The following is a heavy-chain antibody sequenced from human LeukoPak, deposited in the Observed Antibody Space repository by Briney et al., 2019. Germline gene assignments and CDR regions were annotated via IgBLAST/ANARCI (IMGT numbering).Heavy chain of an antibody. D-gene: IGHD4-17*01. V-gene: IGHV3-21*01. CDR3: ARDTSSYGPIDY. CDR1: GFTFSSYS. CDR2: ISSSSSYI. Sequence: GGSLRLSCAASGFTFSSYSMNWVRQAPGKGLEWVSSISSSSSYIYYADSVKGRFTISRDNAKNSLYLQMNSLRAEDTAEYYCARDTSSYGPIDYWGQGTLVTVSS. J-gene: IGHJ4*02.